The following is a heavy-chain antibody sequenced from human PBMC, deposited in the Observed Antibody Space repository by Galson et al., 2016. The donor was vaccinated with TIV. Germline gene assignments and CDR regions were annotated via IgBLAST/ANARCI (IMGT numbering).Heavy chain of an antibody. J-gene: IGHJ4*02. D-gene: IGHD3-22*01. CDR2: IDWDDDK. Sequence: ALVKPTQTLTLTCTFSGFSLNTDGMCVNWIRQPPGKALEWLARIDWDDDKSYSPSLKTRLTISKDTSKNQVVLTLTNMDPVDTATYYCARISGYYDSSGHYIPRSFDYWGQGTPVTVSS. V-gene: IGHV2-70*11. CDR1: GFSLNTDGMC. CDR3: ARISGYYDSSGHYIPRSFDY.